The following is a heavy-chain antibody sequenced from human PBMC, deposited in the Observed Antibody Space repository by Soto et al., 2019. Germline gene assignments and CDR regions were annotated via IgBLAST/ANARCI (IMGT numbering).Heavy chain of an antibody. CDR3: ARLPNQGDYGDYAKDY. Sequence: SETLSLTCTVSGGSISSGDYYWSWIRQPPGKGLEWIGYIYYSGSTNYNPSLKSRVTISVDTSKNQFSLKLSSVTAADTAVYYCARLPNQGDYGDYAKDYWGQGTLVTVSS. CDR1: GGSISSGDYY. CDR2: IYYSGST. D-gene: IGHD4-17*01. V-gene: IGHV4-30-4*01. J-gene: IGHJ4*02.